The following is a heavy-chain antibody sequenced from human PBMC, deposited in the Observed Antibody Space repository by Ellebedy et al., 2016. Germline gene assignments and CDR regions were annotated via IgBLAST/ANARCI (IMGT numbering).Heavy chain of an antibody. J-gene: IGHJ5*02. Sequence: ASVKVSXKVSGYTLTELSMHWVRQAPGKGLEWMGGFDPEDGETIYAQKFQGRVTMTEDTSTDTAYMELSSLRSEDTAVYYCATDLGDCSSTSWLCFNPWGQGTLVTVSS. CDR3: ATDLGDCSSTSWLCFNP. CDR2: FDPEDGET. CDR1: GYTLTELS. V-gene: IGHV1-24*01. D-gene: IGHD2-2*01.